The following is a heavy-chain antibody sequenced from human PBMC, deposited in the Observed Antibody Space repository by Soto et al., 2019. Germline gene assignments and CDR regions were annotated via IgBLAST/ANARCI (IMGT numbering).Heavy chain of an antibody. J-gene: IGHJ4*02. Sequence: PGGSLRLSCAASGFTFSSYGMHWVRQAPGKGLEWVAVIWYDGSNKYYADSVKGRFTISRDNSKNTLYLQMNSLRAEDTAVYYCARDNGYYGSGSYPADYWGQGTLVTVSS. V-gene: IGHV3-33*01. D-gene: IGHD3-10*01. CDR3: ARDNGYYGSGSYPADY. CDR1: GFTFSSYG. CDR2: IWYDGSNK.